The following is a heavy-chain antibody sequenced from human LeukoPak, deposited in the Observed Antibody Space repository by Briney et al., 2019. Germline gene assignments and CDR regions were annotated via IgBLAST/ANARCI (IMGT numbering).Heavy chain of an antibody. J-gene: IGHJ6*02. CDR1: GGSISSSSYY. CDR3: ARRPSPLSPYYYYGMDV. V-gene: IGHV4-39*01. Sequence: SETLSLTCTVSGGSISSSSYYWGWIRQPPGKGLEWIGSIYYSRSTYYNPSLKSRVTISVDTSKNQFSLKLSSVTAADTAVYYCARRPSPLSPYYYYGMDVWGQGTTVTVSS. CDR2: IYYSRST.